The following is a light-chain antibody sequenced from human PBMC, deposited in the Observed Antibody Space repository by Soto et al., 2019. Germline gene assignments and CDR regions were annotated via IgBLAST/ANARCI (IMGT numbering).Light chain of an antibody. Sequence: EIVLTQSPATLSWSPGERATLSCRASQSVSSYLAWYQQKPGQAPRLLIYDASNRATGIPARFSGSGSGTDFTLTISSLEAEDFAVYYCKQRRNWPPRITFGQGTRLEIK. CDR2: DAS. J-gene: IGKJ5*01. CDR3: KQRRNWPPRIT. CDR1: QSVSSY. V-gene: IGKV3-11*01.